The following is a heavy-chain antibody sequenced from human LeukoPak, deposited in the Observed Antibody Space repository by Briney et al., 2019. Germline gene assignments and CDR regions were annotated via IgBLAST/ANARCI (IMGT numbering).Heavy chain of an antibody. CDR3: ARGVVPAAFYYMDV. CDR1: NGSISSSSYY. J-gene: IGHJ6*03. CDR2: INHSGST. V-gene: IGHV4-39*07. Sequence: SETLSLTCTVSNGSISSSSYYWGWIRQPPGKGLEWIGEINHSGSTNYNPSLKSRVTISVDTSKNQFSLKLSSVTAADTAVYYCARGVVPAAFYYMDVWGKGTTVTVSS. D-gene: IGHD2-2*01.